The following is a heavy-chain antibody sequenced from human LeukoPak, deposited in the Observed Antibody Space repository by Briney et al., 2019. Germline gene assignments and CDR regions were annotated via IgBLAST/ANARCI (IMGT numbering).Heavy chain of an antibody. V-gene: IGHV1-2*02. J-gene: IGHJ4*02. CDR1: GYTFTGYY. D-gene: IGHD6-13*01. Sequence: GASVKVSCKASGYTFTGYYMHWVRQAPGQGLEWMGWINPNSGGTNYAQKFQGRVTMTRDTSISTAYMELNSLRAEDTAVYYYARDLYGSKPKNFDYWGQGTLVTVSS. CDR2: INPNSGGT. CDR3: ARDLYGSKPKNFDY.